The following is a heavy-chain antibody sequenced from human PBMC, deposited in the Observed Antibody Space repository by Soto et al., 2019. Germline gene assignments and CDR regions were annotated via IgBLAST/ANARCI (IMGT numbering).Heavy chain of an antibody. CDR3: ASPEYSSSRPFYY. D-gene: IGHD6-6*01. Sequence: EVQLVESGGGLVKPGGSLRLSCAASGFTFSSYSMNWVRQAPGKGLEWVSSISSSSSYIYYADSVKGRFTISRDNAKNLLYLQMNSLRAEDTAVYYCASPEYSSSRPFYYWGQGTLVTVSS. CDR2: ISSSSSYI. CDR1: GFTFSSYS. J-gene: IGHJ4*02. V-gene: IGHV3-21*01.